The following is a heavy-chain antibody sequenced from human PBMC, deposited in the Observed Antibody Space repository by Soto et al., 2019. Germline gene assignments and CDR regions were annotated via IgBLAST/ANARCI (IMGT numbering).Heavy chain of an antibody. CDR2: INHSGST. D-gene: IGHD3-10*01. CDR1: GGSFSGYY. Sequence: QVQLQQWGAGLLKPSETLSLTCAVYGGSFSGYYWSWIRQPPGKGLEWIGEINHSGSTNYNPSLKSRVTRSVDTFKNPFSLKLGSVSAADTAVYYCATGRGVRGVIITTYYFYGLDVWGQGTTVTVSS. J-gene: IGHJ6*02. V-gene: IGHV4-34*01. CDR3: ATGRGVRGVIITTYYFYGLDV.